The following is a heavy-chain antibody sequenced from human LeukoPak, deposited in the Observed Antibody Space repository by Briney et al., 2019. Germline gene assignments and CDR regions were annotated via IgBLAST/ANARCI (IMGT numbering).Heavy chain of an antibody. D-gene: IGHD3-3*01. CDR3: ATYYDFWSGYFD. V-gene: IGHV1-24*01. CDR1: GYTLTELP. CDR2: FDPEDGET. J-gene: IGHJ4*02. Sequence: GASVKVSCKVSGYTLTELPMHWVRQAPGKGLEWMGGFDPEDGETIYAQKFQGRVTMTEDTSTDTAYMELSSLRSEDTAVYYCATYYDFWSGYFDWGQGTLVTVSS.